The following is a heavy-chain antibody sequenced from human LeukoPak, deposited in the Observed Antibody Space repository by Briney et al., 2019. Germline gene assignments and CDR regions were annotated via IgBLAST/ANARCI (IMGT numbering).Heavy chain of an antibody. CDR1: GDTFTGYY. V-gene: IGHV1-2*02. D-gene: IGHD2-21*02. CDR2: SNPNSDVT. J-gene: IGHJ4*02. Sequence: ASVKVSCKPSGDTFTGYYMHGGRHGPGQGLEWMGWSNPNSDVTNYAQMFQDRVTMNRDTSISTAYMELSRLRSDDPAVYYCAREDDFLDSWGQGTLVTVSS. CDR3: AREDDFLDS.